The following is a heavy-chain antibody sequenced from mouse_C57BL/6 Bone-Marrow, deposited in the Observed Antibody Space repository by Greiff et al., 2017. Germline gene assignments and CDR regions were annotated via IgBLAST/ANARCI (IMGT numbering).Heavy chain of an antibody. CDR1: GFTFTDYY. CDR3: ARYKGGYYAMDY. CDR2: IRNKANGYTT. Sequence: DVKLQESGGGLVQPGGSLSLSCAASGFTFTDYYMSWVRQPPGKALEWLGFIRNKANGYTTEYSASVKGRFTISRDNSQSILYLQMNALRADDSATYYCARYKGGYYAMDYWGQGTSVTVSS. V-gene: IGHV7-3*01. J-gene: IGHJ4*01.